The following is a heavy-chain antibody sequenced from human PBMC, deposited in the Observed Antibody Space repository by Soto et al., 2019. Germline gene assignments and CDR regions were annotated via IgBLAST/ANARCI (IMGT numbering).Heavy chain of an antibody. Sequence: ETLSLTCAVYGGSFSGYYWSWIRQPPGKGLEWIGEINHSGSTNYNPSLKSRVTISVDTSKNQFSLKLSSVTAADTAVYYCARQFRYQGVRGVNYYYYYMDVWGKGTTVTVSS. CDR1: GGSFSGYY. CDR3: ARQFRYQGVRGVNYYYYYMDV. V-gene: IGHV4-34*01. CDR2: INHSGST. D-gene: IGHD3-10*01. J-gene: IGHJ6*03.